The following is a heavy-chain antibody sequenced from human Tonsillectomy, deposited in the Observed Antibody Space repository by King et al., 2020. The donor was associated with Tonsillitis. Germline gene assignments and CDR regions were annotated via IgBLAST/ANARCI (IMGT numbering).Heavy chain of an antibody. D-gene: IGHD3-22*01. CDR2: LKSKTDDEIT. CDR3: TTDQDYHDGSDTYSVGAFNI. Sequence: VQLVESGGGLVKPGGSLRLSCAASGFTFRKAWMNWVRQAPGKGLEWVGRLKSKTDDEITDYAAPVKGRFTISRDDSKDMLYLHMDSLKTEDTAVYYCTTDQDYHDGSDTYSVGAFNIWGQGTMVAVSS. CDR1: GFTFRKAW. J-gene: IGHJ3*02. V-gene: IGHV3-15*07.